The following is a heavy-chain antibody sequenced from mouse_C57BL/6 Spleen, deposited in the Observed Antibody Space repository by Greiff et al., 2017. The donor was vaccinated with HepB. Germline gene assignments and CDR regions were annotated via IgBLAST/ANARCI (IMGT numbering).Heavy chain of an antibody. D-gene: IGHD1-1*01. CDR3: ARCDTTVVADY. Sequence: VKVVESGAELVRPGTSVKVSCKASGYAFTNYLIEWVKQRPGQGLEWIGVINPGSGGTNYNEKFKGKATLTADKSSSTAYMQLSSLTSEDSAVYFCARCDTTVVADYWGQGTTLTVSS. V-gene: IGHV1-54*01. CDR2: INPGSGGT. J-gene: IGHJ2*01. CDR1: GYAFTNYL.